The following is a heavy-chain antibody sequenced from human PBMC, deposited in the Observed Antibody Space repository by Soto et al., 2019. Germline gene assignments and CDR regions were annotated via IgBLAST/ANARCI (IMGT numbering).Heavy chain of an antibody. Sequence: SETLSLTCTVSGGSVSSQSWSWIRQPPGKGLEWIANIYYRETNTYNPSLESRVTLSVDTSKNQYSLNLSSVTAADTAVYYCAKTTYTTSYSVDYWGHRTLVSVSS. CDR1: GGSVSSQS. D-gene: IGHD2-15*01. J-gene: IGHJ4*01. V-gene: IGHV4-59*02. CDR2: IYYRETN. CDR3: AKTTYTTSYSVDY.